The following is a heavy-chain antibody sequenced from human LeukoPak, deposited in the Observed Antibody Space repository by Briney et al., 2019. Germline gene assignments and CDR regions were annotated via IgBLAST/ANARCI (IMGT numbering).Heavy chain of an antibody. V-gene: IGHV1-8*01. D-gene: IGHD3-22*01. CDR2: MNPNSGNT. CDR3: ARGRGYDSSGYFLR. Sequence: ASVQVSCQASGYTFTSYDINWVRPATGQGLEWMGWMNPNSGNTGYAQKFQGRVTMTRNTSISTAYMELSSLRSEDTAVYYCARGRGYDSSGYFLRWGQGTLVTVSS. CDR1: GYTFTSYD. J-gene: IGHJ4*02.